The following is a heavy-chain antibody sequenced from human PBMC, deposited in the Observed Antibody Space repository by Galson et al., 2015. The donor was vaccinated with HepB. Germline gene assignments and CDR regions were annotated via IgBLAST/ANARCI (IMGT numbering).Heavy chain of an antibody. J-gene: IGHJ6*02. CDR2: ISAYNGNT. CDR3: ARDLGFTIFGVVIGPNGGMDV. D-gene: IGHD3-3*01. CDR1: GYTFTSYG. V-gene: IGHV1-18*04. Sequence: SVKVSCKASGYTFTSYGISWVRQAPGQGLEWMGWISAYNGNTNYAQKLQGRVTMTTDTSTSTAYMELRSLRSDDTAVYYCARDLGFTIFGVVIGPNGGMDVWGQGTTVTVSS.